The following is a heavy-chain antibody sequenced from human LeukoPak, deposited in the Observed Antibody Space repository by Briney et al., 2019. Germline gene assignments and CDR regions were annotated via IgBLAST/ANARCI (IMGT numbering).Heavy chain of an antibody. CDR3: ARGSWIQSSPAIYYFDY. Sequence: SETLSLTCTVSGGSISSYYWSWIRQPPGKGLEWIGYIYYSGSIKYNPSLKSRVTMSVDTSKNQFSLKLSSVTAADTAMYYCARGSWIQSSPAIYYFDYWGQGTLVTVSS. J-gene: IGHJ4*02. D-gene: IGHD5-18*01. CDR1: GGSISSYY. CDR2: IYYSGSI. V-gene: IGHV4-59*01.